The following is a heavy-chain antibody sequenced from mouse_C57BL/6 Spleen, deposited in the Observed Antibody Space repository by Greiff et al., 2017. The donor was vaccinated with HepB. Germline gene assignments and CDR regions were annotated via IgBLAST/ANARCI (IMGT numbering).Heavy chain of an antibody. CDR3: TRFTTVVAPVFDV. CDR1: GYTFTDYE. D-gene: IGHD1-1*01. V-gene: IGHV1-15*01. J-gene: IGHJ1*03. CDR2: IDPETGGT. Sequence: VQLQQSGAELVRPGASVTLSCKASGYTFTDYEMHWVKQTPVHGLEWIGAIDPETGGTAYNQKFKGKAILTADKSSSTAYMELRSLTSEDSAVYYCTRFTTVVAPVFDVWGTGTTVTVSS.